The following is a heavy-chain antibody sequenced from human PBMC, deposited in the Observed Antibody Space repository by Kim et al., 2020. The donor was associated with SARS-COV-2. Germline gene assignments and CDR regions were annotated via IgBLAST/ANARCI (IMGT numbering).Heavy chain of an antibody. CDR2: I. CDR3: TRDRVPGSADY. V-gene: IGHV3-9*01. J-gene: IGHJ4*02. Sequence: IGYADSVKGRFTVTRDKAKDTLYLQMDSLRMEDTAFYYCTRDRVPGSADYWGQGTLVTVSS. D-gene: IGHD1-26*01.